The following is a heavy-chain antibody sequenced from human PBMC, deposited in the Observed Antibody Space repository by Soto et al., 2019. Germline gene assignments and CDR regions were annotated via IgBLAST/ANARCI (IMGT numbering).Heavy chain of an antibody. D-gene: IGHD3-10*02. V-gene: IGHV3-30-3*01. Sequence: SLLLSCAASGFTFSRFSMHWVRQAPGKGLAWVAVISYDGNNKHFAESVKGRFSISRDDSKNTVYLEMNNLRGDDSAVYYCARDHGMFLSYYYYGMDVWGQGTTVTVSS. CDR1: GFTFSRFS. CDR3: ARDHGMFLSYYYYGMDV. CDR2: ISYDGNNK. J-gene: IGHJ6*02.